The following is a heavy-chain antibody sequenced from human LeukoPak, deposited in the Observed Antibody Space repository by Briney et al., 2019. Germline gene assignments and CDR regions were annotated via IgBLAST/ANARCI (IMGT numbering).Heavy chain of an antibody. J-gene: IGHJ3*02. CDR1: GFTFSSYS. V-gene: IGHV3-48*01. Sequence: GGSLILSCAASGFTFSSYSMNWVRQAPGKGLEWVSYIRSSSSTIYYADSVKGRFTISRDNAKNSLYLQMNSLRAEDTAVYYCARAIGSPYICMVRGCEDAFDIWGQGTMVTVSS. CDR3: ARAIGSPYICMVRGCEDAFDI. CDR2: IRSSSSTI. D-gene: IGHD3-10*01.